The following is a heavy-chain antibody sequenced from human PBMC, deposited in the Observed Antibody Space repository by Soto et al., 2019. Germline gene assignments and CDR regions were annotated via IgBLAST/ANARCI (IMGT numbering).Heavy chain of an antibody. D-gene: IGHD6-19*01. J-gene: IGHJ4*02. Sequence: QVQLVESGGGVVQPGTSLRLSCAASGFTFSTYGMHWLRQAPGMALDWVALIWYDGSRTHYAESVKGRFTISRDNSKNTLLLQMNSLRVEATAVYYSAREQIGVAGSTYDYWGQGTLVTVSS. CDR1: GFTFSTYG. CDR2: IWYDGSRT. V-gene: IGHV3-33*01. CDR3: AREQIGVAGSTYDY.